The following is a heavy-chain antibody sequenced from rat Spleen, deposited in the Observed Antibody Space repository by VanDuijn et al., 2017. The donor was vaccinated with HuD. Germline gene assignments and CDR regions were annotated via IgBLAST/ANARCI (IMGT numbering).Heavy chain of an antibody. V-gene: IGHV2S8*01. Sequence: QVQLKESGPGLVQSSQTLSLTCTVSGFSLIRNGVSWVRQPPGKGLEWIAAISSGGSTYYNSVLKSRLSISRDTSKSQVFLKMNSLQTEDTAIYFCTRDPITTRDYFDYWGQGVMVTVSS. D-gene: IGHD1-1*01. CDR1: GFSLIRNG. CDR3: TRDPITTRDYFDY. J-gene: IGHJ2*01. CDR2: ISSGGST.